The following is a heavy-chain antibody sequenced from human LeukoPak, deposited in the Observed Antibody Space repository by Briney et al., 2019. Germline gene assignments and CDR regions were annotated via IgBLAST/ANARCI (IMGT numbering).Heavy chain of an antibody. CDR1: GYTFTSYY. D-gene: IGHD3-10*01. J-gene: IGHJ5*02. CDR2: INPSGGST. V-gene: IGHV1-46*01. Sequence: ASVKVSCKASGYTFTSYYMHWVRQAPGQGLEWMGIINPSGGSTSYAQKFQGRVTMTRDTSTSTVYMELSSLRSEDTAVYYCARVSFGELLPNWFDPWGQGTLVTVSS. CDR3: ARVSFGELLPNWFDP.